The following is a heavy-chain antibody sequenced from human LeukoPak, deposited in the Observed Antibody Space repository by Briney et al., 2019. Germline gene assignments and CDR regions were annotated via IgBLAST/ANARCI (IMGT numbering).Heavy chain of an antibody. V-gene: IGHV4-61*02. CDR1: GGSISSGSYY. Sequence: SETLSLTCTVSGGSISSGSYYWGWIRQPAGKGLEWIGRIYTSGSTNYNPSLKSRITISVDKAKNPFTLKLSSVTAADTAVYYCARGRLAGLNGAYLWGQGTLVTVSS. CDR2: IYTSGST. CDR3: ARGRLAGLNGAYL. J-gene: IGHJ4*02. D-gene: IGHD2/OR15-2a*01.